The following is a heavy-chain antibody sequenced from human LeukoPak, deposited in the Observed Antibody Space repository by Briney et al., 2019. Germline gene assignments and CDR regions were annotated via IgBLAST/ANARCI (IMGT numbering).Heavy chain of an antibody. J-gene: IGHJ5*02. CDR1: GYAFTSYG. V-gene: IGHV1-18*01. CDR2: ISAYNVNT. CDR3: ARRYIDTTGSDP. D-gene: IGHD1-14*01. Sequence: ASVKVSCKASGYAFTSYGISWVRQAPGQGLEWMGWISAYNVNTNYAQKLQGRVTMTTDTSTSTAYMQLRSLRSDDTAVYYCARRYIDTTGSDPGGRGPLATAS.